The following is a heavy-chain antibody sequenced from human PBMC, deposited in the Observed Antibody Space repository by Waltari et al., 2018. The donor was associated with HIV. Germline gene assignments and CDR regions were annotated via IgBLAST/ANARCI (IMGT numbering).Heavy chain of an antibody. V-gene: IGHV3-53*01. CDR3: ARSLPTAKYFYLDY. D-gene: IGHD3-10*01. Sequence: EVQLVESGGGLVQPGESLRLSCAVSGFTINNFYMSWVRQIPGKGLECISLLYTDGRTFFADSVKGRFTVSTDLSKNIFHLVMDNVRADDAALYYCARSLPTAKYFYLDYWGRGVLVSVSS. CDR2: LYTDGRT. J-gene: IGHJ4*02. CDR1: GFTINNFY.